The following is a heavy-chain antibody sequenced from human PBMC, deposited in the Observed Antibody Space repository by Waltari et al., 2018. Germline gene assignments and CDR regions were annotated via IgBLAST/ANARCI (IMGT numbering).Heavy chain of an antibody. CDR1: GGSISSYY. CDR2: VYYSGTT. D-gene: IGHD2-21*01. V-gene: IGHV4-59*01. CDR3: AREGLMATKPFDV. Sequence: QVQLQESGPGLVKPSEPLSLTCTVSGGSISSYYWTWIRQPPGKGLEWIGYVYYSGTTRYNASLGGRVTMSVDTSKNQFSLRLNSVTAADTAVYYCAREGLMATKPFDVWGQGTMVTVS. J-gene: IGHJ3*01.